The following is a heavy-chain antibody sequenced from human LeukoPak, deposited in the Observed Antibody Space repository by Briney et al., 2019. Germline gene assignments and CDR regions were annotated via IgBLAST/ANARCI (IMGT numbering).Heavy chain of an antibody. V-gene: IGHV4-31*03. CDR3: ARDPGSSWPNWFDP. CDR1: GGSISSGGYY. J-gene: IGHJ5*02. CDR2: IYYSGST. D-gene: IGHD6-13*01. Sequence: SETLSLTCTVSGGSISSGGYYWSWIRQHPGKGLEWIGYIYYSGSTYYNPSLKSRVTISVDTSKNQFSLKLSSVTAADTAVYYCARDPGSSWPNWFDPWGQGTLVTVSS.